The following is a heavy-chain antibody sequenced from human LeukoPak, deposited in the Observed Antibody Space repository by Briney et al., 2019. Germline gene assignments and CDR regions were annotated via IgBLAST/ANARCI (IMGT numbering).Heavy chain of an antibody. J-gene: IGHJ4*02. Sequence: GGSLRLSCAASGFTFSSYRMSWLRQAPGKGLEWVANIKQDGSEKYYVDSVKGRFTISRDNAKNSLYLQMNSLRAEDTAVYYCARGPYYYDSSGYYYFDYWGQGTLVTVSS. CDR1: GFTFSSYR. CDR3: ARGPYYYDSSGYYYFDY. CDR2: IKQDGSEK. D-gene: IGHD3-22*01. V-gene: IGHV3-7*01.